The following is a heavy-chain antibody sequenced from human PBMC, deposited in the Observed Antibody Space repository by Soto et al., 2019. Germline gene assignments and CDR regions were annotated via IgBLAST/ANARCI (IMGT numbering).Heavy chain of an antibody. D-gene: IGHD3-22*01. CDR2: IIPIFGTA. CDR3: ARGALITMIVVAPKWFDP. V-gene: IGHV1-69*13. CDR1: GGTFSIYA. J-gene: IGHJ5*02. Sequence: GASVKVSCKASGGTFSIYAISWVRQAPGQGLEWMGGIIPIFGTANYAQKFQGRVTITADESTSTAYMELSSLRSEDTAVYYCARGALITMIVVAPKWFDPWGQGTLVTVSS.